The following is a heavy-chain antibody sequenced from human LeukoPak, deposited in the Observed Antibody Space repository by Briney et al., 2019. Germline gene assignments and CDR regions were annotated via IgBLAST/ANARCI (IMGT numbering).Heavy chain of an antibody. CDR1: GFTFGSSA. V-gene: IGHV3-21*01. CDR2: INQISSHI. J-gene: IGHJ4*02. Sequence: GGSLRLSCAASGFTFGSSAMNWVRQAPGKGLEWVSSINQISSHIYYAESVRGRFSISRDNAKNSVYLQMNSLRAEDTAIYYCARDATQYLRYGYFDYWGPGILVTVPS. D-gene: IGHD3-9*01. CDR3: ARDATQYLRYGYFDY.